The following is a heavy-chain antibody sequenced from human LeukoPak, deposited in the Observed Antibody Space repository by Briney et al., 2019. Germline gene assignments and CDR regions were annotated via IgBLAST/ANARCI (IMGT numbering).Heavy chain of an antibody. CDR1: GFTFSSYA. J-gene: IGHJ6*02. D-gene: IGHD5-12*01. V-gene: IGHV3-30-3*01. Sequence: QTGGSLRLSCAASGFTFSSYAMHWVRQAPGKGLEWVAVISYDGSNKYYADSVKGRFTISRDNSKNTLYLQMNSLRAEDTAVYYCARDSEWLRRAYYYYGMDVWGQGTTVTVSS. CDR3: ARDSEWLRRAYYYYGMDV. CDR2: ISYDGSNK.